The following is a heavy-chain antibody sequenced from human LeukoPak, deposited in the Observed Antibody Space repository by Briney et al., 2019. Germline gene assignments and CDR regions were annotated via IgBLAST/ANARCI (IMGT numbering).Heavy chain of an antibody. Sequence: PGASLRLSCAASGFTFSSYVMSWVRQAPGEGLEWVSAISGSGDSTYYADSVKGRFTISRDNSKNTLYLQMNSLRAEDTAVYCCARVIMVRGVIITFDYWGQGTLVTVSS. J-gene: IGHJ4*02. CDR3: ARVIMVRGVIITFDY. CDR1: GFTFSSYV. CDR2: ISGSGDST. D-gene: IGHD3-10*01. V-gene: IGHV3-23*01.